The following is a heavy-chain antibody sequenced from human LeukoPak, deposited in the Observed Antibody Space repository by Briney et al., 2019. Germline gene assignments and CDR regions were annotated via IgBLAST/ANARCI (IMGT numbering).Heavy chain of an antibody. Sequence: PGGSLRLSCAASGFTFSSYSMNWVRQAPGKGLEWVSSIVGNAGGTYYADSVKGRFTISRDNSKNTLYLQMSSLRAEDTAVYYCAKDHNKRMLYQLLYATDAFDIWGQGTMVTVSS. J-gene: IGHJ3*02. CDR1: GFTFSSYS. CDR3: AKDHNKRMLYQLLYATDAFDI. V-gene: IGHV3-23*01. CDR2: IVGNAGGT. D-gene: IGHD2-2*02.